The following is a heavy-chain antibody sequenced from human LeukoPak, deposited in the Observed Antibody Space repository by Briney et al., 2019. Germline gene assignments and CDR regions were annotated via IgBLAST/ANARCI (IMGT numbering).Heavy chain of an antibody. CDR1: GGSISSGDYY. V-gene: IGHV4-30-4*08. D-gene: IGHD1-1*01. J-gene: IGHJ5*02. CDR2: IYYSGST. Sequence: PSETLSLTCTVSGGSISSGDYYWSWIRQPPGKGLEWIGYIYYSGSTYYNPSLKSRVTISVDTSKNQFSLKLSSVTAADTAVYYCARVHPPEDWNDQVDNWFDPWGQGTLVTVSS. CDR3: ARVHPPEDWNDQVDNWFDP.